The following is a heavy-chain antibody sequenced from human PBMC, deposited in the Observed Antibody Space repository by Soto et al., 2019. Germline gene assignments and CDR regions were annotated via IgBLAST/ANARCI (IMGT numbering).Heavy chain of an antibody. CDR2: VYYSGAT. D-gene: IGHD2-21*01. CDR1: GGSLTDHY. Sequence: QVQLQESGPGLVKPSETLSLTCTVAGGSLTDHYWNWFRQSPGRGLQWIGYVYYSGATSYNPSLTSRVTMTVYTSKNQFSLKLRSVTAADTAVYFCARGNDWKSSTFDIWGQGTMVSVSS. CDR3: ARGNDWKSSTFDI. V-gene: IGHV4-59*11. J-gene: IGHJ3*02.